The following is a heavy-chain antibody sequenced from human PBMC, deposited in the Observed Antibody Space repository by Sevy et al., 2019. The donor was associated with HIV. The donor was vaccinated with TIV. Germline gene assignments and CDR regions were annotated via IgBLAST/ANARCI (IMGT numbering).Heavy chain of an antibody. CDR3: AKVGGGAAMVTYFDF. D-gene: IGHD5-18*01. CDR1: GFTFSSYG. CDR2: IRYDGSDK. Sequence: GGSLRLSCVASGFTFSSYGVHWPRQAPGKGLEWVALIRYDGSDKYYADSVKGRFTISRDNSKNTLYLQMNSLRAEDTAIYYCAKVGGGAAMVTYFDFWGQGTLVTVSS. J-gene: IGHJ4*02. V-gene: IGHV3-30*02.